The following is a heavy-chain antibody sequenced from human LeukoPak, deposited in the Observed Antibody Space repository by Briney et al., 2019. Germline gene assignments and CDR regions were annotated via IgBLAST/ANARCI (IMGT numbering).Heavy chain of an antibody. Sequence: SETLSLTCTASGGSISSYYWSWIRQPAGKGLEWIGRIYTSGSTNYNPSLKSRVTMSVDTSKNQFSLKLSSVTAADTAVYYCARDRIAVAATYYFDYWGQGTLVTVSS. CDR1: GGSISSYY. J-gene: IGHJ4*02. CDR2: IYTSGST. D-gene: IGHD6-19*01. CDR3: ARDRIAVAATYYFDY. V-gene: IGHV4-4*07.